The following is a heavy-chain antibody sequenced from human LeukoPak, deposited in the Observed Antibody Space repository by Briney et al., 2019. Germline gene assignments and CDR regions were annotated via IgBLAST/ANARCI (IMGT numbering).Heavy chain of an antibody. CDR1: AFTFSSYS. J-gene: IGHJ5*02. D-gene: IGHD3-3*01. Sequence: GGSLRLSCAASAFTFSSYSMNWVRQAPGKGLEWVSYISSSSSTIYYADSVKGRFTISRDNAKNSLYLQMNSLRAEDTAVYYCASPPLLEWLLAWGQGTLVTVSS. CDR2: ISSSSSTI. V-gene: IGHV3-48*01. CDR3: ASPPLLEWLLA.